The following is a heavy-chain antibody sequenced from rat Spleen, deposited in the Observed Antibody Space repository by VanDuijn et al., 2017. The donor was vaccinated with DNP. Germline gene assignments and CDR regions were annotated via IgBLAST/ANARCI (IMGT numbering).Heavy chain of an antibody. Sequence: EVQLVESGGGLVQPGRSLKLSCAASGFTFSYYGMAWVRQAPKKGLEWVASISASGGSTSYRDSVKGRFTISRDNAKSTLYLQMESLRSEDTATYYCAKDNGYSYYYAMDAWGQGTSVTVSS. CDR3: AKDNGYSYYYAMDA. V-gene: IGHV5S13*01. CDR2: ISASGGST. J-gene: IGHJ4*01. CDR1: GFTFSYYG. D-gene: IGHD1-11*01.